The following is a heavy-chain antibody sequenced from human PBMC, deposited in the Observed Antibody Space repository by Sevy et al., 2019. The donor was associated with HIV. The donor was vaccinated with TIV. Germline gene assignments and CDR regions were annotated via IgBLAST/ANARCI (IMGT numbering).Heavy chain of an antibody. D-gene: IGHD3-22*01. V-gene: IGHV3-33*01. Sequence: GGSLRLSCTTSGFTFSAYAMHWVRQAPGKGLEWVAIIWSDGAYQYHGDSVKGRFTISRDNSKNTLYLQMNSLRVEGTAVYYCARGGYYYDNAAYYAFDSWGQGTLVTVSS. CDR2: IWSDGAYQ. CDR3: ARGGYYYDNAAYYAFDS. CDR1: GFTFSAYA. J-gene: IGHJ4*02.